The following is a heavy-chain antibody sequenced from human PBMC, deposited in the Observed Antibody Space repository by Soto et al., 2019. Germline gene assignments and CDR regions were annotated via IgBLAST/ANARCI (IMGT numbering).Heavy chain of an antibody. V-gene: IGHV1-18*01. CDR3: ARDHRFLERRHLQNWFDP. Sequence: ASVKVSCKASGYTFTSYGISWVRQAPGQGLEWMGWISAYNGNTNYAQKLQGRVTMTTDTSTSTAYMELRSLRSDDTAVYYCARDHRFLERRHLQNWFDPWGQGTLVTGSS. CDR1: GYTFTSYG. J-gene: IGHJ5*02. D-gene: IGHD3-3*01. CDR2: ISAYNGNT.